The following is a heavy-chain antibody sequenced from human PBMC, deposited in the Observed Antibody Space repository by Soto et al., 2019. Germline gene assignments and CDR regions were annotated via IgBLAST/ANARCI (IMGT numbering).Heavy chain of an antibody. D-gene: IGHD2-15*01. J-gene: IGHJ4*02. CDR1: GGSITSSY. CDR2: IYDTGISGYTPST. V-gene: IGHV4-59*01. Sequence: PSETLSLTCTVSGGSITSSYWSWIRRPPGKGPEWIAYIYDTGISGYTPSTSYNPSLKSRVTMSVDTSKSQFSLKLTSVTAADTAVYYCARTVGCSGGSCYSGYWGQGTLVTVSS. CDR3: ARTVGCSGGSCYSGY.